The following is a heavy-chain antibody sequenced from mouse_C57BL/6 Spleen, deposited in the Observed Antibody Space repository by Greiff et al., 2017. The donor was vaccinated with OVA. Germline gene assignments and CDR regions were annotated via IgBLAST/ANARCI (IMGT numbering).Heavy chain of an antibody. CDR3: AIWAYYGSSPDY. D-gene: IGHD1-1*01. CDR1: GYTFTSYG. V-gene: IGHV1-81*01. Sequence: QVQLQQSGAELVRPGASVKLSCKASGYTFTSYGISWVKQRPGQGLEWIGEIYPRSGNTYYNEKFKGKATLTADKSSSTAYMALRSLTSEDSAVYFCAIWAYYGSSPDYWGQGTTLTVSS. CDR2: IYPRSGNT. J-gene: IGHJ2*01.